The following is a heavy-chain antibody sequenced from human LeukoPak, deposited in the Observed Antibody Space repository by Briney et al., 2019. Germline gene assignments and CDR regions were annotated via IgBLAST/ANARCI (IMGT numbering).Heavy chain of an antibody. CDR1: GFTLSGYW. CDR3: ARGDYFDN. J-gene: IGHJ4*02. V-gene: IGHV3-74*01. CDR2: VKSDGSTT. Sequence: GGSLRLSCAASGFTLSGYWMHWVRQAPGKGLEWVSRVKSDGSTTSYAHSVKGRFTISRDNAKNTLYLQMDSLRAEDTAVYYCARGDYFDNWGQGTVVTASS.